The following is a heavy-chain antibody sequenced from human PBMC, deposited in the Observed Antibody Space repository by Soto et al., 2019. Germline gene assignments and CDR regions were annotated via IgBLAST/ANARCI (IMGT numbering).Heavy chain of an antibody. Sequence: QVQLVQSGAEVKKPGSSVKVSCKAPGGTFSSYTISWVRQAPGQGLEWMGRIIPILGIANYAQKFQGRVTITADNSTSTAYMELSSLRSEDTAVNYCARARYYFDYWGQGTLVTVSP. J-gene: IGHJ4*02. CDR2: IIPILGIA. V-gene: IGHV1-69*02. CDR1: GGTFSSYT. CDR3: ARARYYFDY.